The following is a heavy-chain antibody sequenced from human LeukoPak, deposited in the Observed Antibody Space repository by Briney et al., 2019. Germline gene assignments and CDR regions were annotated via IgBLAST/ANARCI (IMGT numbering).Heavy chain of an antibody. V-gene: IGHV4-59*01. Sequence: EPSETLSLTCTVSGGSISNYYWSWIRQPPGKGLEWLGYSYYSGSTNYNPSLKSRVTISVETSKNQFTLKVSSVTAADTAVYYCARWSGWSTYGMDVWGQGTTVTVSS. CDR2: SYYSGST. J-gene: IGHJ6*02. D-gene: IGHD6-19*01. CDR3: ARWSGWSTYGMDV. CDR1: GGSISNYY.